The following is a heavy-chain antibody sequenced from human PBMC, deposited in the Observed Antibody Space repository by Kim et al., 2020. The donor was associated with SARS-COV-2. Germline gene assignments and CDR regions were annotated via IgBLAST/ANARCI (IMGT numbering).Heavy chain of an antibody. V-gene: IGHV3-23*01. J-gene: IGHJ5*02. D-gene: IGHD3-10*01. CDR3: AKDTNYGSGSYPPSWFDP. Sequence: KGRFTISRDNSKNTLYLQMNSLRAEDTAVYYCAKDTNYGSGSYPPSWFDPWGQGTLVTVSS.